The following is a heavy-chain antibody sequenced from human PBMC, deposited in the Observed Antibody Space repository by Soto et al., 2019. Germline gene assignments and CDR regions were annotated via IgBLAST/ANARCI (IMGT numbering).Heavy chain of an antibody. D-gene: IGHD2-15*01. CDR3: AKGFGLPGYLDY. CDR1: GFTFSSYG. J-gene: IGHJ4*02. V-gene: IGHV3-30*18. Sequence: GGSLRLSCAASGFTFSSYGMHWVRQAPGKGLEWVAVISYDGSNKYYADSVKGRFTISRDNSKNTLYLQMNSLRAEDTAVYYCAKGFGLPGYLDYWGQGTLVTVSS. CDR2: ISYDGSNK.